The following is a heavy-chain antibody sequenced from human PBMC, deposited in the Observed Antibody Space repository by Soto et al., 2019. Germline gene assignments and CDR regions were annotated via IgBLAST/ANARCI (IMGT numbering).Heavy chain of an antibody. J-gene: IGHJ4*02. Sequence: QIQVVQSGAEVKEPGASVKVSCMASGYSSSNYYTHWVRQAPGQGLEWMGIVNPNGASTNYAQRFQGRVTLTRDTSTNTAYMELSRLTSDDTAVYFCASVTTIWSNWGQGTLVTVSS. V-gene: IGHV1-46*01. CDR2: VNPNGAST. CDR1: GYSSSNYY. CDR3: ASVTTIWSN. D-gene: IGHD2-21*02.